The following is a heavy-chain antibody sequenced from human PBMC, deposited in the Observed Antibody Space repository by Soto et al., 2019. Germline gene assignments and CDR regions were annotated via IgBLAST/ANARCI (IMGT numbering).Heavy chain of an antibody. V-gene: IGHV1-69*02. CDR1: GGTFSSYT. Sequence: QVQLVQSGAEVKKPGSSVKVSCKASGGTFSSYTISWVRQAPGQGLEWMGRIIPILGIANYAQKFQGRVTITADKSTSTAYMELSSLRSEDTAVYYCARNYDSRAPYYFDYCGQGTLFTVSS. D-gene: IGHD3-3*01. CDR2: IIPILGIA. CDR3: ARNYDSRAPYYFDY. J-gene: IGHJ4*02.